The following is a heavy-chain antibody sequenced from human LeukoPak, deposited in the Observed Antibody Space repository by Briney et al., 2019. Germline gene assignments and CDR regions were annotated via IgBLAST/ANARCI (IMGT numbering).Heavy chain of an antibody. J-gene: IGHJ4*02. CDR3: ARVRYSSSWYVGQVDY. CDR1: GFTFSDYY. CDR2: ISSSGSTI. V-gene: IGHV3-11*01. Sequence: PGGSLRLSCAASGFTFSDYYMSWIRQAPGKGLEWVSYISSSGSTIYYADSVKGRFTISRDNAKNSLYLQMNSLRAEDTAVYYCARVRYSSSWYVGQVDYWGQGTLVTVSS. D-gene: IGHD6-13*01.